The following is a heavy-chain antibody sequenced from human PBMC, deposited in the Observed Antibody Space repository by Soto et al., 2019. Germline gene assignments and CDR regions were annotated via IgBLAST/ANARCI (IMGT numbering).Heavy chain of an antibody. CDR3: ARSPRSSPYFDY. CDR1: GYTFSNFW. V-gene: IGHV5-51*01. J-gene: IGHJ4*02. D-gene: IGHD6-13*01. CDR2: IYPDDHET. Sequence: ESLKISCQCSGYTFSNFWIGWVRQLPGKGLEWMGIIYPDDHETRYSPSFHGKVTISADKSINTAYLQWNSLEASDTAFYFCARSPRSSPYFDYWGQGALVTVSS.